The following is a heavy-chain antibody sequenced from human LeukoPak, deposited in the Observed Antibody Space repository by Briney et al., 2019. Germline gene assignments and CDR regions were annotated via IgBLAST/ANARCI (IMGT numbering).Heavy chain of an antibody. CDR1: GFTFSSYE. D-gene: IGHD5-24*01. V-gene: IGHV3-48*03. J-gene: IGHJ4*02. CDR3: ARRDGYNTFYFEY. CDR2: ISSSGSTI. Sequence: PGGSLRLSCAASGFTFSSYEMNWVRQAPGKGLEWVSYISSSGSTIYYADSVKGRFTISRDNAKNSLHLQMNSLRAEDTAVYYCARRDGYNTFYFEYWGQGTLVTVSS.